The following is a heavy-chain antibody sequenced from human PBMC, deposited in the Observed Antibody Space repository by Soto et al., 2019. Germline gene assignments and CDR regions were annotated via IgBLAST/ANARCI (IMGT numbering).Heavy chain of an antibody. V-gene: IGHV3-9*01. CDR2: ISWNSGSI. Sequence: GGSLRLSCAASGFTFDDYAMHWVRQAPGKGLEWVSGISWNSGSIGYADSVKGRFTISRDNAKNSLYLQMNSLRAEDTALYYCAKDYYDYIWGSYRHFDYWGQGTLVTVSS. CDR3: AKDYYDYIWGSYRHFDY. D-gene: IGHD3-16*02. J-gene: IGHJ4*02. CDR1: GFTFDDYA.